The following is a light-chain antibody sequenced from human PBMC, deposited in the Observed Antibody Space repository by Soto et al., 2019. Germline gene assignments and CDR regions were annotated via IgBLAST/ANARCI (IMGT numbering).Light chain of an antibody. V-gene: IGKV3-11*01. CDR2: DAS. Sequence: EIVLTQSPATLSLSPGERATLFCRASQSISSYLAWYQQRSGQAPRLLIYDASNRAPGIPARFSGGGSGTAFTLTISSLEPEDFVVYYCQQRSNWPPTFGQGTKLEIK. CDR1: QSISSY. J-gene: IGKJ2*01. CDR3: QQRSNWPPT.